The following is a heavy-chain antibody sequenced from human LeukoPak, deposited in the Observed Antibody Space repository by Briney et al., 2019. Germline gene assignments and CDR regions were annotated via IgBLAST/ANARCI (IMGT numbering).Heavy chain of an antibody. CDR2: IHYSGST. CDR1: GGSISSSNKY. J-gene: IGHJ6*03. CDR3: ARGSGYSYGSYYYYYMDV. V-gene: IGHV4-39*07. D-gene: IGHD5-18*01. Sequence: SETLSLTCSVSGGSISSSNKYWGWIRQPPGTGLEWIGSIHYSGSTYYNPSLKSRVTISVDTSKNQFSLKLSSVTAADTAVYYCARGSGYSYGSYYYYYMDVWGEGTTVTVSS.